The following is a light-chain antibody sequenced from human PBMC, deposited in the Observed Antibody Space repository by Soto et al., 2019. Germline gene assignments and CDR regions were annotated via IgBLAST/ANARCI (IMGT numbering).Light chain of an antibody. CDR1: QSVSSN. CDR3: QQYNNWPPVD. Sequence: EIVITQSKATLSVSPGERATLSGRASQSVSSNLAWYQQKPGQAPRLLIYGASTRATGIPARFSGSGSGTEFTLTISSLQSEDFAVYYCQQYNNWPPVDFGQGTLLEVK. J-gene: IGKJ5*01. V-gene: IGKV3-15*01. CDR2: GAS.